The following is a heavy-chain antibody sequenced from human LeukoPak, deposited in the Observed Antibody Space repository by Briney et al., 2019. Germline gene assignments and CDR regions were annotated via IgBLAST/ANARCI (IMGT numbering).Heavy chain of an antibody. J-gene: IGHJ5*02. D-gene: IGHD3-10*01. Sequence: GGSLRLSCAASGFTFSSYSMNWVRQAPGKGLEWVSSISSSSSYIYYADSVKGRFTISRDNAKNSRYLQMNSLRAEDTAVYYCARGRLGSGSYYNRTNWFDPWGQGTLVTVSS. V-gene: IGHV3-21*01. CDR1: GFTFSSYS. CDR2: ISSSSSYI. CDR3: ARGRLGSGSYYNRTNWFDP.